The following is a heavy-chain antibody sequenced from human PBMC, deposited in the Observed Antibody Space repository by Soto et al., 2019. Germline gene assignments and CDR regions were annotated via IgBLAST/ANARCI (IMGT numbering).Heavy chain of an antibody. Sequence: EVQLLESGGGLVQPGGSLRLSCAASGFTFSSYAMSWVRQAPGKGLAWVSVISGSGGSTYYADSVKGRFTISRDNAKDSLYLQMNSLRAEDTAVSYCAKGSGYSMSTSCYVGSDYWGQGTLVTVSS. CDR1: GFTFSSYA. D-gene: IGHD2-2*01. V-gene: IGHV3-23*01. CDR3: AKGSGYSMSTSCYVGSDY. J-gene: IGHJ4*02. CDR2: ISGSGGST.